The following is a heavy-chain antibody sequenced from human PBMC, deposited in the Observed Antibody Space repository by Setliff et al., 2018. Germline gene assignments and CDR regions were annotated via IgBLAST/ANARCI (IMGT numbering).Heavy chain of an antibody. J-gene: IGHJ6*02. CDR3: ARDGVFYAMDF. D-gene: IGHD3-10*01. CDR1: GFSFSRYE. Sequence: GGSLRLSCAASGFSFSRYEMIWVRQAPGEGLEWVSYISLSGNTVYYADSVRGRFTISRDNAKNSLYLQMNSLRAEDSAVYYCARDGVFYAMDFWGQGTTVTVSS. V-gene: IGHV3-48*03. CDR2: ISLSGNTV.